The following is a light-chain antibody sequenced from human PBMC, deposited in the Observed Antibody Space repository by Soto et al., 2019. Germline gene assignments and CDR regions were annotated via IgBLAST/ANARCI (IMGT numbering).Light chain of an antibody. J-gene: IGKJ1*01. CDR2: KAS. CDR3: QQYKSSPT. CDR1: QSISSW. V-gene: IGKV1-5*03. Sequence: EIQMTQSPSTLSASVGDRVTITCRASQSISSWLAWYQQKPGKAPKLLIYKASSLESGVPSRFSGSGSGTEFTLTISSLHPDDFATYYCQQYKSSPTFGQGTKVEIK.